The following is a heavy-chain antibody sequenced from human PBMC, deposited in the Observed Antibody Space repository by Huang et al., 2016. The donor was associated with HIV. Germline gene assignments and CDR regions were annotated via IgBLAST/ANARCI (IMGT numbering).Heavy chain of an antibody. J-gene: IGHJ4*02. D-gene: IGHD4-17*01. V-gene: IGHV3-74*01. CDR3: ARADYGDYDFDY. CDR1: EFTFSNYW. Sequence: EVQLVESGGGLVQPGGSLRLSCAASEFTFSNYWMHWVRQAPGKGLVWVSRVNTDGSTKNYAESVKGRFTISRDNAKKTLYLQLNSLRAEDTAVYYCARADYGDYDFDYWGQGTLVTVSS. CDR2: VNTDGSTK.